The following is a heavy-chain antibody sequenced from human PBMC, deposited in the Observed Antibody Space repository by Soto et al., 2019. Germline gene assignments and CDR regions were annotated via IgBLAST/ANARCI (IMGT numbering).Heavy chain of an antibody. CDR3: ASRDPGTSVDY. CDR1: GGSFVGNNW. Sequence: SETLSLTGAVSGGSFVGNNWWTWVRQPPGQGLEWIGEIDRTGSTNYNPAVTSRVTISHDKSENHFSLPVTSLTAAATAVYYCASRDPGTSVDYWGQGSSVTVSS. CDR2: IDRTGST. V-gene: IGHV4-4*02. D-gene: IGHD1-7*01. J-gene: IGHJ4*02.